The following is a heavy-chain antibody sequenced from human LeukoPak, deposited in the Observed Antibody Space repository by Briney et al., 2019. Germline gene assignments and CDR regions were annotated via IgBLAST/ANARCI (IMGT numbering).Heavy chain of an antibody. CDR1: GFTFRSYC. V-gene: IGHV3-74*01. J-gene: IGHJ4*02. Sequence: GGTLRLSCAASGFTFRSYCMHLVRQAPGKGLVCVLRINSDVSSTSYALSVKGGFTISRDNAKTTLSLQMNSLRAEDTAVYYCARVVMGGDYGDYADYWGQGTLVTVSS. CDR3: ARVVMGGDYGDYADY. D-gene: IGHD4-17*01. CDR2: INSDVSST.